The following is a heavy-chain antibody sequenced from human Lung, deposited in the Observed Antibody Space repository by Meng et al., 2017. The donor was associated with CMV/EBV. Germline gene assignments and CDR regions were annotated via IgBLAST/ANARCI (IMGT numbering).Heavy chain of an antibody. CDR1: GFTFDDYG. J-gene: IGHJ4*02. D-gene: IGHD5-18*01. V-gene: IGHV3-20*01. CDR2: INWNGSST. Sequence: GESLKISCAASGFTFDDYGMSWVRQAPGKGLEWVSGINWNGSSTGYADSVKGRFTISRDNAKNSLYLQMNSLRAEDTALYHCARGAGTAMAPDGYWGQGPLVTVSS. CDR3: ARGAGTAMAPDGY.